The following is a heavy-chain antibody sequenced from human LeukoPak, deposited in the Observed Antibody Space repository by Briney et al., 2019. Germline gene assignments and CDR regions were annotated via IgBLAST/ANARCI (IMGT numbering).Heavy chain of an antibody. CDR1: GGSISSYY. D-gene: IGHD3-10*01. CDR3: ATSDRGSGRAFDY. V-gene: IGHV4-59*01. CDR2: IYYSGST. Sequence: SETLSPTCTVSGGSISSYYWSWIRQPPGKGLEWIGYIYYSGSTNYNPSLKSRVTISVDTSKNQFSLKLSSVTAADTAVYYCATSDRGSGRAFDYWGQGTLVTVSS. J-gene: IGHJ4*02.